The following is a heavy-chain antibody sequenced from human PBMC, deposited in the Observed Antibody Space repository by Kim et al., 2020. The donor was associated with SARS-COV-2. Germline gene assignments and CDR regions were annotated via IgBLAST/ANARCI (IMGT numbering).Heavy chain of an antibody. V-gene: IGHV4-59*09. Sequence: GTNYHPSLKSRVTSSVDTSKDKFSLKRSSVTAADTAVYYCAGGATWFDPWGQGTLVTVSS. J-gene: IGHJ5*02. CDR2: GT. CDR3: AGGATWFDP.